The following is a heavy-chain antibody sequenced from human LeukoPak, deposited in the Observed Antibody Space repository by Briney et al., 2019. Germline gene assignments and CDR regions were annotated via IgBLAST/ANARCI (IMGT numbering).Heavy chain of an antibody. Sequence: SETLSLTCAVSGGSISTYYWSWIRQPPGKGLEWIGYIHYSGSSNYNPSLKSRVTISLDTSKNQFTLKLSSVTAADTAVYYCARGAAATYWGQGTLVTVSS. CDR3: ARGAAATY. J-gene: IGHJ4*02. CDR1: GGSISTYY. V-gene: IGHV4-59*01. D-gene: IGHD6-13*01. CDR2: IHYSGSS.